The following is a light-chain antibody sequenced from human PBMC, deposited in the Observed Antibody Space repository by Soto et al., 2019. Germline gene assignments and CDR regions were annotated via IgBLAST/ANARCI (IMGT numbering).Light chain of an antibody. Sequence: QSALAQPPSLSGAPGQRVAISCTGSISNIGAENDVHWYQQLPGTAPKRLIYGDNNRPSGVPDRFSGSKSGTSASLAITGLQPEDEADYYCQSYDSSLTTFVFGTGTKVTVL. CDR3: QSYDSSLTTFV. J-gene: IGLJ1*01. V-gene: IGLV1-40*01. CDR2: GDN. CDR1: ISNIGAEND.